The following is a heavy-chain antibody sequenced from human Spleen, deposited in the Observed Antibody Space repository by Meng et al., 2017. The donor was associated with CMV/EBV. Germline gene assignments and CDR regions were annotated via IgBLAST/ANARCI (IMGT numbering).Heavy chain of an antibody. CDR1: GGSVSSGRYY. V-gene: IGHV4-61*01. Sequence: SETLSLTCTVSGGSVSSGRYYWSWFRQPPGKGLEWIEYIYYSGSTNYNPSLKIRVTISVDTSKNQFSLKLSSVTAADTAVYCGARGDVEMATTHSVAFDIWGQGTMVTVSS. D-gene: IGHD5-24*01. CDR3: ARGDVEMATTHSVAFDI. J-gene: IGHJ3*02. CDR2: IYYSGST.